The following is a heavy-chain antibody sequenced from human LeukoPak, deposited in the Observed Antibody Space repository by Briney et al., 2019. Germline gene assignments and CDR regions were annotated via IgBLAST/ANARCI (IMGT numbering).Heavy chain of an antibody. CDR2: INPNSGGT. CDR1: GYTFTSYA. D-gene: IGHD1-26*01. V-gene: IGHV1-2*02. Sequence: ASVKVSCKASGYTFTSYAMNWVRQAPGQGLEWMGWINPNSGGTNYAQNFQDRVTMTRDTSINTVNMELSRLRSDDSAVYYCARKEEWEMYYFDSWGQGTVVTVSS. J-gene: IGHJ4*02. CDR3: ARKEEWEMYYFDS.